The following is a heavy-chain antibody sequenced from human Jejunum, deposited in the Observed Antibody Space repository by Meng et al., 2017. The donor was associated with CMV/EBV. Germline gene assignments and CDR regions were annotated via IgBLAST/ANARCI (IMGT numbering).Heavy chain of an antibody. J-gene: IGHJ4*02. D-gene: IGHD2-2*01. CDR1: DGSLRSYY. CDR3: AREKSSCTSSTCYGVDS. CDR2: IHTSGTT. V-gene: IGHV4-4*07. Sequence: LQAPGPGLAQTSQTLSLTCTVSDGSLRSYYWSWIRQSAGKGLEGIGRIHTSGTTNYNPSLKSRVTLSLDTSKDQFSLKLTSVTAADTAVYYCAREKSSCTSSTCYGVDSWGQGTLVTVSS.